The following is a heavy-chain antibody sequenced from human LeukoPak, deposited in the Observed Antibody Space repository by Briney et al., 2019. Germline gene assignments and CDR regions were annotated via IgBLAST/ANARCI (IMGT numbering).Heavy chain of an antibody. CDR1: GGTFSSYA. Sequence: ASVKVSCKASGGTFSSYAISWVRQAPGQGLEWMGGIIPIFGTANYAQKFQGRVTITTDESTSTAYMELSSLRSEDTAVYYCARGLNSGYDRFGYWGQGTLVTVSS. CDR2: IIPIFGTA. J-gene: IGHJ4*02. V-gene: IGHV1-69*05. CDR3: ARGLNSGYDRFGY. D-gene: IGHD5-12*01.